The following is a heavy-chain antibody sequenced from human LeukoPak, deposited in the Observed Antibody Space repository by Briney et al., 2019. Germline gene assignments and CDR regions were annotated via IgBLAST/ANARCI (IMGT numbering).Heavy chain of an antibody. CDR3: AKYCKLSGYYLGGYDY. J-gene: IGHJ4*01. Sequence: GGSLRLSCAASGFTFSSYAMSWVRQAPGKGLEWVSAISGSGGSTYYADSVKGRFTISRDNSKNTLYLQMNSLRAEDTAVYYCAKYCKLSGYYLGGYDYWGHGTLVTVSS. D-gene: IGHD3-22*01. V-gene: IGHV3-23*01. CDR2: ISGSGGST. CDR1: GFTFSSYA.